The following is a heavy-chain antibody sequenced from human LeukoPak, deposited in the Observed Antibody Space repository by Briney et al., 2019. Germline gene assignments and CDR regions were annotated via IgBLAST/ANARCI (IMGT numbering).Heavy chain of an antibody. CDR3: ARGFSSHRVYYYFDF. Sequence: GGALRLSCVVSGFTVSSNYMSWGRQAPGKGLEWVSFIYSGGSIFYAESVKGRFTFSRDNSNNTLYLQMNSLRAEDTAVYYCARGFSSHRVYYYFDFWGQGTLVTVSS. V-gene: IGHV3-66*01. CDR1: GFTVSSNY. J-gene: IGHJ4*02. D-gene: IGHD3-22*01. CDR2: IYSGGSI.